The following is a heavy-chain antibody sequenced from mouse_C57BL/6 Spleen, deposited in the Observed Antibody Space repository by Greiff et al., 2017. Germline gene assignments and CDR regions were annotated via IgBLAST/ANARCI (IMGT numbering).Heavy chain of an antibody. CDR3: TRENYYYFDY. J-gene: IGHJ2*01. CDR1: GFTFSSYA. V-gene: IGHV5-9-1*02. D-gene: IGHD1-1*01. Sequence: EVMLVESGEGLVKPGGSLNLSCAASGFTFSSYAMSWVRQTPEKRLEWVAYISSGGDYIYYADTVKGRFTISRDNARNTLYLQMSSLKSEDTAMYYCTRENYYYFDYWGQGTTLTVSS. CDR2: ISSGGDYI.